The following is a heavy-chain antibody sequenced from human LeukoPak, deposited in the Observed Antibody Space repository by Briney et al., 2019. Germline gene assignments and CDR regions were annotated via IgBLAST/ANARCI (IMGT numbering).Heavy chain of an antibody. J-gene: IGHJ6*02. CDR3: ARRGSSWFNFYYYYGMDV. D-gene: IGHD6-13*01. Sequence: ALVKVSCKASGYTLTSYDINWVRQATGRGLEWMGWMNPNSGNTGYAQKFQGRVTMTRNTSISTAYMELSSLRSEDTAVYYCARRGSSWFNFYYYYGMDVWGQGTTVTVSS. CDR1: GYTLTSYD. CDR2: MNPNSGNT. V-gene: IGHV1-8*01.